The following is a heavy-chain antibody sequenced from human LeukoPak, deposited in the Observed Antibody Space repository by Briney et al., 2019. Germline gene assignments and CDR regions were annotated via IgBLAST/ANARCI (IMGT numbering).Heavy chain of an antibody. CDR1: GFTFSSYW. Sequence: GGSLRLSCAASGFTFSSYWMSWVRRAPGKGLVWVSGINSDGGTTTYADSVKGRFTISRDNAKNTLYLQMNSLRAEDTAVYYCARGDLAYCGGDCYPADYWGQGTLVTVSS. CDR3: ARGDLAYCGGDCYPADY. V-gene: IGHV3-74*01. D-gene: IGHD2-21*02. J-gene: IGHJ4*02. CDR2: INSDGGTT.